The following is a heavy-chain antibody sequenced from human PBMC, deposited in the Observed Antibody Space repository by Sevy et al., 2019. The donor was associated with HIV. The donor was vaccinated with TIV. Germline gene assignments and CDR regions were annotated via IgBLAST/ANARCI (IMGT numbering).Heavy chain of an antibody. CDR3: AREGCTKPHDY. CDR1: GFTFSKYS. CDR2: LSFGCGEI. Sequence: GGSLRLSCAASGFTFSKYSMSWVRQPPGKGLEWVSTLSFGCGEINYADSVKGRFTISRDNSKSSVYLQMNNLRPEDTAVYYCAREGCTKPHDYWGQGTLATASS. D-gene: IGHD2-8*01. J-gene: IGHJ4*02. V-gene: IGHV3-23*01.